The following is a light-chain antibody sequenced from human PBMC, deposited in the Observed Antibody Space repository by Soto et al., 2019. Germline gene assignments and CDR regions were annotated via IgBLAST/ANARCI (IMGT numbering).Light chain of an antibody. CDR2: TTN. J-gene: IGLJ3*02. CDR1: TGAVTRGNY. CDR3: LLYYGGAHLV. V-gene: IGLV7-43*01. Sequence: QAVVTQEPSLTVSPGGTVTLTCTSSTGAVTRGNYASWFQQKPGQAPRTLIYTTNSKXXWTPARFSGSLLGDKAALTLSGXXXXXXXXXXCLLYYGGAHLVFGGGTKLTVL.